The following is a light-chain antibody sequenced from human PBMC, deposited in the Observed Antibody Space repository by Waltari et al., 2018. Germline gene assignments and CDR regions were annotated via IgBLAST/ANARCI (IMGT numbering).Light chain of an antibody. V-gene: IGKV4-1*01. CDR3: QQYYTAPYS. Sequence: DIVMTQSPDSLAVSLGERATINCKSSQSVFYNPNNKNYLAWYQQQAGQPPKLLIYWASSRESGVPDRFSGSVSGTDFTLTISSLQAEDVAVYYCQQYYTAPYSFGQGTKLEIK. CDR1: QSVFYNPNNKNY. CDR2: WAS. J-gene: IGKJ2*03.